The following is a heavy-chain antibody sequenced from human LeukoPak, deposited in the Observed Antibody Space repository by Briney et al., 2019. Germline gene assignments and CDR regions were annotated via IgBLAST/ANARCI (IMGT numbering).Heavy chain of an antibody. D-gene: IGHD4/OR15-4a*01. Sequence: WGSLRLSCAASGFTFSSYAMSWVRQGPGKGLEWVSAISGSGGSTYYADSVKGRFTISRDNSKNTLYLQMNSLRPEDTAVYARRAGAYSHPYDYWGQGTLVTVSS. CDR2: ISGSGGST. J-gene: IGHJ4*02. CDR3: RAGAYSHPYDY. CDR1: GFTFSSYA. V-gene: IGHV3-23*01.